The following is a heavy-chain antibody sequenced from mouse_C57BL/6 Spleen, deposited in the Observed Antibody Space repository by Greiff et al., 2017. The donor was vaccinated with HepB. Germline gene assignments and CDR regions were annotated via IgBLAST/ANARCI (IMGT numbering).Heavy chain of an antibody. CDR2: IHPNSGST. V-gene: IGHV1-64*01. Sequence: VQLQQPGAELVKPGASVKLSCKASGYTFTSYWMHWVKRRPGQGLEWIGMIHPNSGSTNYNEKFKSKATLTVDKSSSTAYMQLSSLTSEDSAVYYCARSYYYGSSYDYYAMDYWGQGTSVTVSS. D-gene: IGHD1-1*01. CDR1: GYTFTSYW. CDR3: ARSYYYGSSYDYYAMDY. J-gene: IGHJ4*01.